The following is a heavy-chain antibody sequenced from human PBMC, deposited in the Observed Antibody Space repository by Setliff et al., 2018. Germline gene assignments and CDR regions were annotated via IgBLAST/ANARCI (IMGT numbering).Heavy chain of an antibody. CDR3: ARAVTIFGVVTPIYFYYMDV. Sequence: PGGSLRLSCAASEFTFNKYWMTWVRQAPGKGLEWVASISGSSSDIYYADSVKGRFSISRDNAKNSLYLQMNSLRAEDTALFYCARAVTIFGVVTPIYFYYMDVWGKGTTVTVS. CDR1: EFTFNKYW. CDR2: ISGSSSDI. J-gene: IGHJ6*03. V-gene: IGHV3-21*01. D-gene: IGHD3-3*01.